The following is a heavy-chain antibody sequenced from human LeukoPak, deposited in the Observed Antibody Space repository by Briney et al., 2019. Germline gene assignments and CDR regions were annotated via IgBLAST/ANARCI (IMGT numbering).Heavy chain of an antibody. CDR1: GFTFSSYS. D-gene: IGHD2-2*01. CDR3: ARDRIVVVPAATRYYYYYYGMDV. CDR2: IKQDGIGK. J-gene: IGHJ6*02. V-gene: IGHV3-7*01. Sequence: GGSLRLSCAASGFTFSSYSMNWVRQAPGKGLEWVANIKQDGIGKSYVDSVKGRFTISRDNAKNSLYLQMNSLRAEDTAVYYCARDRIVVVPAATRYYYYYYGMDVWGQGTTVTVSS.